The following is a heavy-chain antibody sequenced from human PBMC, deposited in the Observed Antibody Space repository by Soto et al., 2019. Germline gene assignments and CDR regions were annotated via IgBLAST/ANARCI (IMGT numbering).Heavy chain of an antibody. CDR2: ISGSGGST. CDR1: GFTFSSYA. D-gene: IGHD1-26*01. J-gene: IGHJ4*02. CDR3: ARGGGGSDYDY. Sequence: EVQLLESGGGLVQPGGSLRLSCAASGFTFSSYAMRWVRQAPGKGLEWVSAISGSGGSTYYADSVKGRFTISRDNSKTALYLDTNSLRADDTAVYYCARGGGGSDYDYWGQGTLVTVSS. V-gene: IGHV3-23*01.